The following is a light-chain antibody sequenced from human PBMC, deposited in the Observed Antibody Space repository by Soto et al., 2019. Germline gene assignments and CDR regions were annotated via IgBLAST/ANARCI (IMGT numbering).Light chain of an antibody. V-gene: IGKV4-1*01. CDR1: QSVLHNSNNKNY. CDR3: QQYYSSRT. CDR2: WAS. Sequence: DIVMTQSPDSLAVSLGERATINCKSSQSVLHNSNNKNYLAWYQQKPGQPPKLLIYWASTRESGVPDRFSGSGSGTDFTLTISSLQAEDVAVYYCQQYYSSRTFGQGTKVEIK. J-gene: IGKJ1*01.